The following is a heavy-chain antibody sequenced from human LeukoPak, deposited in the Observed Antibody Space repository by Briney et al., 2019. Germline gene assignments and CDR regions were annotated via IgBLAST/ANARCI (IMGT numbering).Heavy chain of an antibody. CDR2: ISAYNGNT. D-gene: IGHD2-2*02. Sequence: ASVKVSCKASGYTFTSYGISWVRQAPGQGLEWMGWISAYNGNTNYAQKLQGRDTMTTDTSTSTAYMELRSLRSDDTAVYYCARGPYCSSTSCYTRNPEDYWGQGTLVTVSS. CDR1: GYTFTSYG. V-gene: IGHV1-18*01. J-gene: IGHJ4*02. CDR3: ARGPYCSSTSCYTRNPEDY.